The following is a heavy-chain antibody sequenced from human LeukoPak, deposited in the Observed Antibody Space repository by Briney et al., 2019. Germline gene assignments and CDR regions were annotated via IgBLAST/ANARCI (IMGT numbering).Heavy chain of an antibody. J-gene: IGHJ4*02. CDR2: VKHDGSEK. Sequence: GGSLRLSCSASGFTINNFFMSWVRRAQAPGLERVASVKHDGSEKIYADSANGRFTISGDNAKHSVYLQMDTLRANDTAVYYCARAPQGSTPDYWGQGILVSVSS. CDR1: GFTINNFF. CDR3: ARAPQGSTPDY. V-gene: IGHV3-7*02.